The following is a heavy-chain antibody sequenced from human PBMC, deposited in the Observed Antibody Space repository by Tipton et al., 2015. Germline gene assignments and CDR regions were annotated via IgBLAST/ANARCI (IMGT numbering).Heavy chain of an antibody. Sequence: AGLVKPSETMSLTCDVSGYSINNDYYWTWVRQSPGKGLEWIGEINYSATTHYNPSLGSRVTISVDTSKNQFSLNLTSVTAADTAFYYCARGTYGGYIQSHWGQGTPVTVSS. D-gene: IGHD4-17*01. V-gene: IGHV4-34*01. CDR1: GYSINNDYY. J-gene: IGHJ4*02. CDR2: INYSATT. CDR3: ARGTYGGYIQSH.